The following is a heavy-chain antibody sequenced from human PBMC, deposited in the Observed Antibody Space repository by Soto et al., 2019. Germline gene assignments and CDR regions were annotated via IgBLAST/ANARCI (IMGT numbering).Heavy chain of an antibody. CDR2: AQPGYSDT. CDR1: GYRFSSFW. D-gene: IGHD2-2*01. CDR3: ARRGVVVPAAMGGDYYYYGMDV. J-gene: IGHJ6*02. Sequence: PGESLKISCQASGYRFSSFWIGWVRQMPGKGLEWMGIAQPGYSDTRYSPAFQGHVTISADESTNTAYLQWSSLRASDTAMYYCARRGVVVPAAMGGDYYYYGMDVWGQGTTVTVSS. V-gene: IGHV5-51*01.